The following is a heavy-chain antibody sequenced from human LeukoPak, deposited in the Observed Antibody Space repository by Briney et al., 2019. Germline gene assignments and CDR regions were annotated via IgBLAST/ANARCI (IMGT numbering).Heavy chain of an antibody. CDR3: AKALYCSSTSCLDAFDI. J-gene: IGHJ3*02. D-gene: IGHD2-2*01. CDR2: ISYDGSNK. Sequence: HPGGSLRLSCAASGFTFSSYGMHWVRQAPGKGLEWVAVISYDGSNKYYADSVKGRFTISRDNSKNTLYLQMNSLRAEDTAVYYCAKALYCSSTSCLDAFDIWGQGTMVTVSS. CDR1: GFTFSSYG. V-gene: IGHV3-30*18.